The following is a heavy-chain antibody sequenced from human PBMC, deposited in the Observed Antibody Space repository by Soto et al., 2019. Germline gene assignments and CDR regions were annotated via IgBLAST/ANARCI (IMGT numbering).Heavy chain of an antibody. CDR2: ISYDGSNK. Sequence: GWSLRLSCAASGFTFSSYAMHWVRQAPGKGLEWVAVISYDGSNKYYADSVNGRFTISRDNSKNTLYLQMNSLRAEDTAVYYCARDYWGYSSGRSSYYYGMDVWGHGT. J-gene: IGHJ6*02. D-gene: IGHD6-19*01. CDR1: GFTFSSYA. V-gene: IGHV3-30-3*01. CDR3: ARDYWGYSSGRSSYYYGMDV.